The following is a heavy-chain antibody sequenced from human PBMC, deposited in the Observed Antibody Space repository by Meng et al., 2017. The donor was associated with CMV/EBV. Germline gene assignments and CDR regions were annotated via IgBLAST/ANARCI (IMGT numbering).Heavy chain of an antibody. D-gene: IGHD3-3*01. CDR3: AKGPPYDFWSGYDY. V-gene: IGHV3-33*06. CDR2: IWYDGSNK. CDR1: GFTFSSYG. J-gene: IGHJ4*02. Sequence: GESLKISCAASGFTFSSYGMHWVRQAPGKGLEWVAVIWYDGSNKYYADSVKGRFTISRDNSKNTLYLQMNSLRAEDTAVYYCAKGPPYDFWSGYDYWGQGTLVTVS.